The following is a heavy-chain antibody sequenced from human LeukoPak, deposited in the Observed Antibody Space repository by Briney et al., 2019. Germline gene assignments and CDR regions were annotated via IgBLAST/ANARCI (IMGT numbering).Heavy chain of an antibody. CDR2: IWYDGSNK. D-gene: IGHD6-19*01. CDR3: AREFSSGWTHFDY. CDR1: GFTFSSYG. V-gene: IGHV3-33*01. Sequence: GGSLRLSCAASGFTFSSYGMHWVRQAPGKGLEWVAVIWYDGSNKYYADSVKGRFTISRDNSKNTLFLQMNSLRSEDTAVYYCAREFSSGWTHFDYWGQGTLVTVSS. J-gene: IGHJ4*02.